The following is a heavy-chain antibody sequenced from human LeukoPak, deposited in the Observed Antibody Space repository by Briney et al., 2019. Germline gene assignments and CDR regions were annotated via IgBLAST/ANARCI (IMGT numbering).Heavy chain of an antibody. Sequence: GGSLRLSCAASRFTFSSYSMNWVRQAPGKGLEWVSSISSSSSYIYYADSVKGRFTISRDNAKNSLYLQMNSLRAEDTAVYYCARALVITFGGVIDYFDYWGQGTLVTVSS. CDR2: ISSSSSYI. J-gene: IGHJ4*02. CDR3: ARALVITFGGVIDYFDY. CDR1: RFTFSSYS. V-gene: IGHV3-21*01. D-gene: IGHD3-16*02.